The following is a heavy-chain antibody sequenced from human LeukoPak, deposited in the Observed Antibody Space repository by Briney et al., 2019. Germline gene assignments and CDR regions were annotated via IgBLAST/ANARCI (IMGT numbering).Heavy chain of an antibody. CDR1: GLTVSNSY. Sequence: TGGSLRLSCAASGLTVSNSYMNWVRQAPRKGLEWVSLIYSGGGTYYADSVKGRFTISRDNSKNTLYLQMNSLRAEDTAVYYCARNYYDSSAYYYFDYWGQGTLVTVSS. V-gene: IGHV3-66*01. CDR2: IYSGGGT. CDR3: ARNYYDSSAYYYFDY. D-gene: IGHD3-22*01. J-gene: IGHJ4*02.